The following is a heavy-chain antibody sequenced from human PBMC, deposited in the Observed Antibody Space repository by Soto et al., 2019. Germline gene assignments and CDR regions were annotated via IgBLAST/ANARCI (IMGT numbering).Heavy chain of an antibody. Sequence: QVQLVESGGGVVQPGRSLRLSCAASGFTFSSYGMHWVRQAPGKGLEWVAVISYDGSNKYYADSVKGRFTISRDNSKNTLYLQMNSLRAEDTAVYYCAKGPERQPLLYSYYYYYGMDVWGRGTTVTVSS. J-gene: IGHJ6*02. CDR3: AKGPERQPLLYSYYYYYGMDV. CDR1: GFTFSSYG. CDR2: ISYDGSNK. D-gene: IGHD2-2*02. V-gene: IGHV3-30*18.